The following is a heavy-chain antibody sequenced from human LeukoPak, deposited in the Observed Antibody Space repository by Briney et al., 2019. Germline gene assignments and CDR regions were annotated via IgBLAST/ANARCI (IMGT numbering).Heavy chain of an antibody. J-gene: IGHJ4*02. CDR1: GFTFSSYA. CDR2: ISYDGSNK. CDR3: ARDGNRYPFDY. D-gene: IGHD4-23*01. Sequence: PGGSLRLSCAASGFTFSSYAMSWVRQAPGKGLEWVAVISYDGSNKYYADSVKGRFTISRDNSKNTLYLQMNSLRAEDTAVYYCARDGNRYPFDYWGQGTLVTVSS. V-gene: IGHV3-30*04.